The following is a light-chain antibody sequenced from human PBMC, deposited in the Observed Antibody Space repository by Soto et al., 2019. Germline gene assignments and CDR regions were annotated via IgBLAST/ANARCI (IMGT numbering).Light chain of an antibody. CDR3: ETWGSNTRV. V-gene: IGLV4-60*02. J-gene: IGLJ3*02. CDR2: LEGSGSY. Sequence: QLVLTQSSSASASLGSSVKLTCTLSSGHSSYIIAWHQQQPGKAPRYLMKLEGSGSYNKGSGVPDRFSGSSSGVDRYLTISNLQFEDEADYYCETWGSNTRVFGGGTKLTVL. CDR1: SGHSSYI.